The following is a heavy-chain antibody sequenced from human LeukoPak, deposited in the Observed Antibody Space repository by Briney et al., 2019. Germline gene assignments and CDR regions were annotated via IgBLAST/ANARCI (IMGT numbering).Heavy chain of an antibody. Sequence: ASVKVSCKASGYTFTSYGISWVRQAPGQGLEWMGWISAYNGNTNYAQKLQGRVTTTTDTSTSTAYMELRSLRSDDTAVYYCARVGVRYFDWLLPSYYFDYWGQGTLVTVSS. V-gene: IGHV1-18*01. CDR1: GYTFTSYG. CDR2: ISAYNGNT. D-gene: IGHD3-9*01. CDR3: ARVGVRYFDWLLPSYYFDY. J-gene: IGHJ4*02.